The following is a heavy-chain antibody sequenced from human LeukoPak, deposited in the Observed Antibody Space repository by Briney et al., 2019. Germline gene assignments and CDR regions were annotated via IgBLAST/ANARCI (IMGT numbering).Heavy chain of an antibody. Sequence: PGGSLRLSCAASGFIFTNAWMNWVRQAPGTGLEWVGRIKSKTDGGTTDYAAPVKGRFTVSRDDSKKMLYLQMNSLKTEDTGVYYCTSSSSDWGQGTLVTVSS. J-gene: IGHJ4*02. CDR2: IKSKTDGGTT. D-gene: IGHD6-19*01. CDR3: TSSSSD. V-gene: IGHV3-15*01. CDR1: GFIFTNAW.